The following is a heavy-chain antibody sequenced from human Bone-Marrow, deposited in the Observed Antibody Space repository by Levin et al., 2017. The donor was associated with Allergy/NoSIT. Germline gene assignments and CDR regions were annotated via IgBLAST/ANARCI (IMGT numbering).Heavy chain of an antibody. D-gene: IGHD6-19*01. V-gene: IGHV3-53*01. CDR2: IYSSGRT. J-gene: IGHJ4*02. CDR1: GFTVSNNF. Sequence: GGSLRLSCAASGFTVSNNFVYWVRQAPGKGLEWVAIIYSSGRTQYADSVKGRFTISRENSKNTLSLQMNSLRIEDTAVYYCARDPPGMPVAPPGWGQGTLVTVSS. CDR3: ARDPPGMPVAPPG.